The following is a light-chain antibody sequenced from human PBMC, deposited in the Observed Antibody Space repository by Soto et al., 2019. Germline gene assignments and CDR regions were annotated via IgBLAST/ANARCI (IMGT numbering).Light chain of an antibody. CDR2: DVN. J-gene: IGLJ1*01. CDR3: SSYTGGSSTYV. V-gene: IGLV2-11*01. Sequence: QSVLTQPRSVSWSPGQSVTISCTGTSIDVTGYNYVSWYQHHPDKAPKLIIYDVNQRPSGVPDRFSGSRSGNTASLTISGLQAEDEADYYCSSYTGGSSTYVFGTGTKVTVL. CDR1: SIDVTGYNY.